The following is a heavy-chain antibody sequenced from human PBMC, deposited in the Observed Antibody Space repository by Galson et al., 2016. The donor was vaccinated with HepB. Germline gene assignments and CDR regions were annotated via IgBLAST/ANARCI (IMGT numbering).Heavy chain of an antibody. D-gene: IGHD4-23*01. Sequence: SLRLSCAGSGFLFENYQMNWIRQAPGKGLEWVSYISTTGNAANYTDSVRGRFTVSRDNAKASVSLQMSSLRPEDTATYYCARDTRGSGGSPDVWGQGTTVSVSS. CDR1: GFLFENYQ. J-gene: IGHJ6*02. CDR2: ISTTGNAA. V-gene: IGHV3-48*03. CDR3: ARDTRGSGGSPDV.